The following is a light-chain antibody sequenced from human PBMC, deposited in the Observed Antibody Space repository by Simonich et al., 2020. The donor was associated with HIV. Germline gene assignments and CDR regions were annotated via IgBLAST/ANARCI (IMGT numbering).Light chain of an antibody. CDR2: EVT. CDR1: SSDVGGYNF. V-gene: IGLV2-8*01. CDR3: SSYAGSNNWV. Sequence: QSALTQPPSASGSPGQSVTISCTGTSSDVGGYNFVSWYQQHPGKAPKRMIYEVTKRPSGVPDRFSGSKSDNTASLTVSGLQAEDEADYYCSSYAGSNNWVFGGGTKLTVL. J-gene: IGLJ2*01.